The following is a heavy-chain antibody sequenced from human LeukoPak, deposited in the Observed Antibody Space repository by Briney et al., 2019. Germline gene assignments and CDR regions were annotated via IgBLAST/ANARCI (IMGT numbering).Heavy chain of an antibody. J-gene: IGHJ4*02. D-gene: IGHD3-22*01. CDR3: AYESYDSSGYYYDY. CDR2: ISAYNGNT. CDR1: GYTFTSYG. Sequence: GPGKVSCKASGYTFTSYGISWVRQAPGQGLEWMGWISAYNGNTNYAQKLQGRVTMTTDTSTSTAYMELRSLRSDDTAVYYCAYESYDSSGYYYDYWGQGTLVTVSS. V-gene: IGHV1-18*01.